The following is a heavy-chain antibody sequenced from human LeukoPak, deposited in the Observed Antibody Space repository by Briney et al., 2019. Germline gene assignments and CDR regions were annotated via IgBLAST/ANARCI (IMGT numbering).Heavy chain of an antibody. Sequence: SETLSLTCAVSGGYISSSNWWSWVRQPPGKGLEWIGEIYHSGSTNYNPSLKSRVTISVDKSKNQFSLKLSSVTAADTAVYYCAREQVGIAARYYYMDVWGKGTTVTVSS. CDR1: GGYISSSNW. CDR2: IYHSGST. CDR3: AREQVGIAARYYYMDV. J-gene: IGHJ6*03. V-gene: IGHV4-4*02. D-gene: IGHD6-13*01.